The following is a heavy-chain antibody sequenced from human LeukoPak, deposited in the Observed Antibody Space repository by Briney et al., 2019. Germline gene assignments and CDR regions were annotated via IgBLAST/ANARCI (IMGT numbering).Heavy chain of an antibody. CDR1: GFTFSSYA. CDR3: ARARDYDSSGYYYN. V-gene: IGHV3-23*01. CDR2: ISGSGGST. Sequence: GGSLRLSCAASGFTFSSYAMSWVRQAPGKGLEWVSAISGSGGSTYYADSVKGRFTISRDNSKNTLYLQMNSLGAEDTAVYYCARARDYDSSGYYYNWGQGTLVTVSS. D-gene: IGHD3-22*01. J-gene: IGHJ4*02.